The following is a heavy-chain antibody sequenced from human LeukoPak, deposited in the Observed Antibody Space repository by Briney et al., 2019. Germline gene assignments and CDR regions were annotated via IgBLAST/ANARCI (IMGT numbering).Heavy chain of an antibody. J-gene: IGHJ6*03. CDR1: RYSFTGYY. CDR2: INVDSGGT. Sequence: ASVKVSCKASRYSFTGYYMHWVRLAPGQGLEWMGWINVDSGGTKYAKKFQGRVTMTRDTSISTAYMELSRLRSDDTAVYYCARDEGYYNYMDVWGKGTTVSVSS. V-gene: IGHV1-2*02. CDR3: ARDEGYYNYMDV.